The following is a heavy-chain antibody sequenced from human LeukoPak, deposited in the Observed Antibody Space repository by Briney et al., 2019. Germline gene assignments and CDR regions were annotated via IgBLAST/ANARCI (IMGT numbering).Heavy chain of an antibody. Sequence: SETLSLTCTVSGGSISSSSYYWGWIRQPPGKGLEWIGSIYYSGSTYYNPSLKSRVAISVDTSKNQFSLKLSAVTAADTAMYYCAREDAVSSDDAFDLWGQGTMVTVS. CDR1: GGSISSSSYY. J-gene: IGHJ3*01. V-gene: IGHV4-39*07. CDR3: AREDAVSSDDAFDL. CDR2: IYYSGST. D-gene: IGHD6-19*01.